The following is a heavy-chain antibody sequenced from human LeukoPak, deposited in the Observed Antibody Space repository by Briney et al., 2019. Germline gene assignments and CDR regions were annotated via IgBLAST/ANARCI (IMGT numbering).Heavy chain of an antibody. CDR2: INPSGGST. Sequence: ASVKVSCKASGYTFTSYYMHWVRQAPGQGLEWMGIINPSGGSTSYAQKFQGRVTMTRDTSTSTVYMELSSLRSEDTAVYYCATPGYSYGYHYYHYGMDVWGQGTTVTVSS. J-gene: IGHJ6*02. CDR1: GYTFTSYY. D-gene: IGHD5-18*01. V-gene: IGHV1-46*01. CDR3: ATPGYSYGYHYYHYGMDV.